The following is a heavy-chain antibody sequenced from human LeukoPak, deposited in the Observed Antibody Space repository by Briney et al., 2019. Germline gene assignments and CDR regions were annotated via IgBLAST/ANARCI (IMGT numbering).Heavy chain of an antibody. CDR1: GYSISSGYY. CDR2: IYTSGST. J-gene: IGHJ4*02. CDR3: ARDKGGIVGAKYYFDY. Sequence: PSETLSLTCTVSGYSISSGYYWGWIRQPPGKGLEWIGRIYTSGSTNYNPSLKSRVTISVDTSKNQFSLKLSSVTAADTAVYYCARDKGGIVGAKYYFDYWGQGTLVTVSS. V-gene: IGHV4-38-2*02. D-gene: IGHD1-26*01.